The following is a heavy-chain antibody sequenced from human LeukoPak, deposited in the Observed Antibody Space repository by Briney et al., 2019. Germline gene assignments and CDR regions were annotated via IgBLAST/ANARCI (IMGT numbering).Heavy chain of an antibody. CDR3: ARYGDPNYYFDY. J-gene: IGHJ4*02. CDR2: IYTTGDA. CDR1: GGSFSGYY. V-gene: IGHV4-59*10. D-gene: IGHD2-21*02. Sequence: TSSETLSLTCAVYGGSFSGYYWSWIRQPAGKGLEWIGRIYTTGDAKYNPSLESRVSMSLDTSKNQFSLRLSSVTAADTAVYYCARYGDPNYYFDYWGQGTLVTVSS.